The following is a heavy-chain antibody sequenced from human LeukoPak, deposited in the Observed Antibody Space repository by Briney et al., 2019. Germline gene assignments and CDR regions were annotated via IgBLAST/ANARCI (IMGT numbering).Heavy chain of an antibody. J-gene: IGHJ5*02. D-gene: IGHD6-13*01. CDR1: GYTFTSYY. V-gene: IGHV1-46*01. CDR3: ARAVERIAAAGTMGDFDP. Sequence: ASVKVSCKASGYTFTSYYMHWVRQAPGQGLEWMGIISPSGGSTSYAQKFQGRVTMTRGTSTSTVYMELSSLRSEDTAVYYCARAVERIAAAGTMGDFDPWGQGTLVTVSS. CDR2: ISPSGGST.